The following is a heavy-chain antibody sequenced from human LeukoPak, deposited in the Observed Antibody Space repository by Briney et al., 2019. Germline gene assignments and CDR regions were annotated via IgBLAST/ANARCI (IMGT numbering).Heavy chain of an antibody. CDR2: SSAYNGNT. CDR3: ARRGGKNYGDYLLYYYYMDV. J-gene: IGHJ6*03. CDR1: GGTFSSYA. V-gene: IGHV1-18*01. Sequence: ASVKVSCKASGGTFSSYAISWVRQAPGQGLEWMGWSSAYNGNTNYAQKLQGRVTMTTDTSTSTAYMELRSLRSDDTAMYYCARRGGKNYGDYLLYYYYMDVWGKGTTVTVSS. D-gene: IGHD4-17*01.